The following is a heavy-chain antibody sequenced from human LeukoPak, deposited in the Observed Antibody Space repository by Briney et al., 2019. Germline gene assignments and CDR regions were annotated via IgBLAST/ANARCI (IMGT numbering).Heavy chain of an antibody. Sequence: PSETLSLTCTVSGFSISSYYWSWVRQPPGKGLEWIAYTHFSGDTNYNPSFKSRLTTSVDTSKNLFSLNLNSVTAADTAVYYCVRDRWLDEWGQGIQVTVSS. CDR3: VRDRWLDE. V-gene: IGHV4-59*01. D-gene: IGHD3-10*01. CDR2: THFSGDT. CDR1: GFSISSYY. J-gene: IGHJ4*02.